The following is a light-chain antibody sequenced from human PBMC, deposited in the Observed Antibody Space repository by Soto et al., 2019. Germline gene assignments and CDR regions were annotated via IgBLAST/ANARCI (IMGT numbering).Light chain of an antibody. J-gene: IGLJ2*01. Sequence: SYELSQPPSVSVAPGQTARIACGGNSIGSKSVHWYQQKPGQAPVLVVYDDSKRPSGIPARFSGSNSGNTATLTISRVEGGDEADYHCQVWDSSSDHVVFGGGTKLTVL. V-gene: IGLV3-21*02. CDR2: DDS. CDR1: SIGSKS. CDR3: QVWDSSSDHVV.